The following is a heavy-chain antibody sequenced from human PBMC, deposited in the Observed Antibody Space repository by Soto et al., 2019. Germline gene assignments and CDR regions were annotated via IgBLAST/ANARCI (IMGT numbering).Heavy chain of an antibody. CDR1: GGSVSSASYY. Sequence: SETLSLTCTVSGGSVSSASYYWSWIRQPPGKGLEWIGYIYYSGSTNYNPSLKSRVTMSVDTSKNHFSLKLSSVTAADTAVYYCARVPPAVAGKRGWFAPWGQGTLVTVSS. CDR2: IYYSGST. V-gene: IGHV4-61*03. D-gene: IGHD6-19*01. CDR3: ARVPPAVAGKRGWFAP. J-gene: IGHJ5*02.